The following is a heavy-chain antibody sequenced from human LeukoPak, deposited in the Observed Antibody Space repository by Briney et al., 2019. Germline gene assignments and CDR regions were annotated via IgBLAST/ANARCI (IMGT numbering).Heavy chain of an antibody. Sequence: SQTLSLTCTVSGGSISSGDYYWSWIRQPPGKGLEWIGYIYYSGSTYYNPSLKSRVTISVDTSKNQFSLKLNSVTAAGTAVYYCARARGGLGIAGYYLDYWGQGTLVTVSS. D-gene: IGHD7-27*01. CDR2: IYYSGST. J-gene: IGHJ4*02. V-gene: IGHV4-30-4*01. CDR3: ARARGGLGIAGYYLDY. CDR1: GGSISSGDYY.